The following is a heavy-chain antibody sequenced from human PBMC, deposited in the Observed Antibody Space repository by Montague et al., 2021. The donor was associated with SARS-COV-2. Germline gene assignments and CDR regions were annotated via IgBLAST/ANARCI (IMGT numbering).Heavy chain of an antibody. Sequence: SETLSLTCTVSGGSISGYYWSWIRQPPGKGLEWIGYIYYSGSTNYNPSLKSRVTISVDTSKNQFSLQLSSVTAADTAVYYCARDSDDYDSSAGYYYGMDVWGQGTTVTVSS. V-gene: IGHV4-59*01. D-gene: IGHD3-22*01. CDR3: ARDSDDYDSSAGYYYGMDV. CDR1: GGSISGYY. J-gene: IGHJ6*02. CDR2: IYYSGST.